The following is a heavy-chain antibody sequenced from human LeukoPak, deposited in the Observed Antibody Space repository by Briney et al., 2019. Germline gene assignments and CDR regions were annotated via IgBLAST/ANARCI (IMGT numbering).Heavy chain of an antibody. CDR2: INPNSGGT. CDR3: ATPQGVYYYDSSGYWGGYYFDY. J-gene: IGHJ4*02. Sequence: ASVKVSCKASGYTFTGYYMHWVRQAPGQGLEWMGWINPNSGGTNYAQKFQGRVTMTRDTSISTAYMELSRLRSDDTAVYYCATPQGVYYYDSSGYWGGYYFDYWGQGTLVTVSS. D-gene: IGHD3-22*01. CDR1: GYTFTGYY. V-gene: IGHV1-2*02.